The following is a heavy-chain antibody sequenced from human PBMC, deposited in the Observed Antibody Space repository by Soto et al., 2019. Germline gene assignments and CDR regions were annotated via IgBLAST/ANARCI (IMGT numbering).Heavy chain of an antibody. J-gene: IGHJ4*02. Sequence: QVQLQESGPGLVKPSGTLSLTCAVSGGSISSSNWWSWVRQPPGKGLEWIGEIYHSGSTNYNPSLKRRVXXSXDXXKNQFSLKLSSVTAADTAVYYCARFTMVRGVSIDYWGQGTLVTVSS. V-gene: IGHV4-4*02. CDR2: IYHSGST. D-gene: IGHD3-10*01. CDR1: GGSISSSNW. CDR3: ARFTMVRGVSIDY.